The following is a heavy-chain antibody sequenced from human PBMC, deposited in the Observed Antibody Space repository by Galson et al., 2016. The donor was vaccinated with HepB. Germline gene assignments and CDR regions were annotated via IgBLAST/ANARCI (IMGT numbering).Heavy chain of an antibody. CDR1: GGTFSTYA. CDR2: IIPVFGTT. D-gene: IGHD2-15*01. V-gene: IGHV1-69*13. CDR3: ARGSSSSVVESTAFDY. J-gene: IGHJ4*01. Sequence: SVKVSCKVSGGTFSTYAMSWVRQARGQGLEWVGGIIPVFGTTKYAQKFQGRVTLTADESTFTAYMELRGLRSDDTAVYYCARGSSSSVVESTAFDYWGHGTLVTVSS.